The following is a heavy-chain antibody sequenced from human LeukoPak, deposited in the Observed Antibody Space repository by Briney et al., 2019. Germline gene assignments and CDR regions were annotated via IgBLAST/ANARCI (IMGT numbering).Heavy chain of an antibody. V-gene: IGHV1-18*01. CDR3: ARLNHRTVTRGDY. J-gene: IGHJ4*02. D-gene: IGHD4-17*01. CDR2: ISTYNGDT. Sequence: ASVKVSCKASGYTFTDFGIIWVRQAPGQGLEWMAWISTYNGDTNYARKVQGRVTVTTDTSTRTAYMEMRSLRSDDTAVYYCARLNHRTVTRGDYWGQGTLVTVSA. CDR1: GYTFTDFG.